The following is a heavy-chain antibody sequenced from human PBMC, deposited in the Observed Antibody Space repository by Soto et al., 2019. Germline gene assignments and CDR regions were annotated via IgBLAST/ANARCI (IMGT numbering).Heavy chain of an antibody. CDR2: ISAYNGNT. J-gene: IGHJ3*02. Sequence: ASVKVSCKASGYTFTSYGISWVRQAPGQGLEWMGWISAYNGNTNYAQKLQGRVTMTTDTSTSTAYMELRSLRSDDTAVYYCARVGEIAVAGHDAFDIWGQRTMVTVSS. V-gene: IGHV1-18*01. D-gene: IGHD6-19*01. CDR1: GYTFTSYG. CDR3: ARVGEIAVAGHDAFDI.